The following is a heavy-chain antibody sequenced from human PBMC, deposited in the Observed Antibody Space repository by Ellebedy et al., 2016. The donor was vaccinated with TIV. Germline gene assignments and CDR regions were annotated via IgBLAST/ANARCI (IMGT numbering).Heavy chain of an antibody. J-gene: IGHJ5*02. CDR2: IYWNDDK. CDR3: AHLPAMGLWFDP. Sequence: SGPTLVXPTDTLSLTCIFSGFSLTSHGLGVGWIRQPPGTALEWLALIYWNDDKRYTPYLESRITIAKDTSKKQVVLTMTSLDPVDTATYFCAHLPAMGLWFDPWGQGTLVTVPS. CDR1: GFSLTSHGLG. V-gene: IGHV2-5*01. D-gene: IGHD1-26*01.